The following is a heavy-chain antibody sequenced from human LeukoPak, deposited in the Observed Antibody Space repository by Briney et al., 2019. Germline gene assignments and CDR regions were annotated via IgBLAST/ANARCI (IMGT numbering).Heavy chain of an antibody. Sequence: TLSLTCTVSGGSINSGGYYWSWIRQHPGKGLECMGFISYSGSTYYNPSLKSRVNISIDTSKNQFSLKLTSVTAADTALYYCARVLTRNWFDPWGQGALVTVSS. CDR2: ISYSGST. CDR3: ARVLTRNWFDP. V-gene: IGHV4-31*03. CDR1: GGSINSGGYY. D-gene: IGHD3-9*01. J-gene: IGHJ5*02.